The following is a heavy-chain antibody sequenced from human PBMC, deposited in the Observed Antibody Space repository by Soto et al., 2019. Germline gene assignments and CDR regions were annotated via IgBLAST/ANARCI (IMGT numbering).Heavy chain of an antibody. V-gene: IGHV1-46*01. CDR2: INPSGGST. J-gene: IGHJ3*01. Sequence: ASVKVSCKASGDSFSRSTFSWVRQAPGQGLEWMGIINPSGGSTSYAQKFQGRGTMTRDTSTSTVYMELSSLRSEDTAVYYCARGWVWGKGTMVTVSS. CDR3: ARGWV. CDR1: GDSFSRST. D-gene: IGHD2-15*01.